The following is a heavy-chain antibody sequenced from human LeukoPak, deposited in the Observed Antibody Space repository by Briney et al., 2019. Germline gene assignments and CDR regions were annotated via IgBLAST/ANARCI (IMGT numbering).Heavy chain of an antibody. Sequence: GGSLRLSCVASGFTFSAYSMTWVRQAPGKGLDWVSSISVSGGGTYYADSVRGRFTISRDNSKNTLYLHMNSLRADDTAVYYCVRERCTTTGCHGQFDYWGQGTLVTVSS. CDR1: GFTFSAYS. CDR3: VRERCTTTGCHGQFDY. CDR2: ISVSGGGT. V-gene: IGHV3-23*01. D-gene: IGHD2-2*01. J-gene: IGHJ4*02.